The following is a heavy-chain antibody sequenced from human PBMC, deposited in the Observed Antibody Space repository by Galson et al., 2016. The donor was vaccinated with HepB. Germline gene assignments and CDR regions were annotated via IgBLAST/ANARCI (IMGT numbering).Heavy chain of an antibody. Sequence: SLRLSCAASGFSISTYSMNWVRQAPGKGLEWVSYISSSSRTKYYADSVKGRFTISRDNAKNSLSLQMNSLRDEDTAVYYCAKAIQLWGFYYFDYWGQGTLVTVSS. V-gene: IGHV3-48*02. CDR1: GFSISTYS. CDR3: AKAIQLWGFYYFDY. D-gene: IGHD5-18*01. J-gene: IGHJ4*02. CDR2: ISSSSRTK.